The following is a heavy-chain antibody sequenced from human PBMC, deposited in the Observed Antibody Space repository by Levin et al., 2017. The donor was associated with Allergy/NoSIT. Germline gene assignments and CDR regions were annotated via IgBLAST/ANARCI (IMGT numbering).Heavy chain of an antibody. J-gene: IGHJ5*02. D-gene: IGHD2/OR15-2a*01. CDR3: TRLLSTGVGGRGWFDA. CDR1: GGSITSSLHY. Sequence: SQTLSLTCTVSGGSITSSLHYWGWIRQPPGKGLEFIGSLFYDGSTYYNPSLRSRVTMSVDTSKNHFSLNLNSFTAADTAVYYRTRLLSTGVGGRGWFDAWGQGALVTFSS. CDR2: LFYDGST. V-gene: IGHV4-39*01.